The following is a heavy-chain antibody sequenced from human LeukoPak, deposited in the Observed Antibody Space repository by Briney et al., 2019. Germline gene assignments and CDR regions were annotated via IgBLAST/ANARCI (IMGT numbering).Heavy chain of an antibody. CDR2: IYTSGST. J-gene: IGHJ4*02. Sequence: SQTLSLTCTVSGASISSGSHHWSWIRQPAGKGLEWIGRIYTSGSTNYNPSLKSRVSISVDMSKNHFSLKLKSVTAADTTVYYCARRSKTYTGTYQMPFDYWGQGTLVAVSS. D-gene: IGHD1-26*01. V-gene: IGHV4-61*02. CDR3: ARRSKTYTGTYQMPFDY. CDR1: GASISSGSHH.